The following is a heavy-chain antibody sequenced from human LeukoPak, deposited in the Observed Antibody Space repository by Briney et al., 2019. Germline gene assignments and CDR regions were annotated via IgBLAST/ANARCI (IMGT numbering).Heavy chain of an antibody. D-gene: IGHD3-22*01. V-gene: IGHV1-2*04. CDR3: AIGYYYDSSGSNLNAFDI. CDR2: INPNSGGT. J-gene: IGHJ3*02. CDR1: GYTFTGYY. Sequence: ASVKVSCKASGYTFTGYYMHWVRQAPGQGLEWMGWINPNSGGTNYAQKFQGWVTMTRDTSISTAYMELSRLRSDDTAVYYCAIGYYYDSSGSNLNAFDIWGQGTMVTVSS.